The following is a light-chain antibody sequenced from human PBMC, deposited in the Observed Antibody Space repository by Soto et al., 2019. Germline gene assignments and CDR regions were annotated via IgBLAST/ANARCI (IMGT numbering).Light chain of an antibody. CDR3: QQYNHWPLS. CDR2: AAS. V-gene: IGKV3-15*01. CDR1: QGLGTN. Sequence: TVMTQSPATLSVSPGERATLSCRASQGLGTNLAWYQQGPGQAPRLLVYAASTRATCVPARFSGSGSETEFTLSITTLQSEDFAVYYCQQYNHWPLSLGVRTKVDI. J-gene: IGKJ4*01.